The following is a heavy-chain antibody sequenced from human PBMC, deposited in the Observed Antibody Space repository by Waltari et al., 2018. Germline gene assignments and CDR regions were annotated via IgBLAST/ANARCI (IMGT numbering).Heavy chain of an antibody. CDR3: ARRGGGYCSGGSCYRYFQH. V-gene: IGHV5-51*01. Sequence: EVQLVQSGAEVKKPGESLKISCKGSGYSFTSYWIGWVRQMPGKGLEWMGSIYPRDSDPRYSPPFQGQVTISADKSISTAYLHGSSLKASDTSMYYWARRGGGYCSGGSCYRYFQHWGQGTLVTVSS. CDR2: IYPRDSDP. D-gene: IGHD2-15*01. J-gene: IGHJ1*01. CDR1: GYSFTSYW.